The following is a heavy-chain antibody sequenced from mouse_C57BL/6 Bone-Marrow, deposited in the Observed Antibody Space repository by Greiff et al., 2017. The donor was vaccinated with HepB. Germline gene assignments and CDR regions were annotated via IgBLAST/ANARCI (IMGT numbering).Heavy chain of an antibody. CDR1: GFTFSSYA. D-gene: IGHD2-1*01. CDR3: ARIYYGNYDFDY. CDR2: ISDGGSYT. V-gene: IGHV5-4*03. Sequence: EVKLVESGGGLVKPGGSLKLSCAASGFTFSSYALSWVRQTPERRPGWVATISDGGSYTYYPDNVKGRFTISRDNAKNNLYLQMSYLKSEDTAMYYCARIYYGNYDFDYWGQGTTLTVSS. J-gene: IGHJ2*01.